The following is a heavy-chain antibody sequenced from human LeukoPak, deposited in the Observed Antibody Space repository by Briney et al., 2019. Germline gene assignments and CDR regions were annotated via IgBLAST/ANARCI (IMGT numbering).Heavy chain of an antibody. CDR3: ARVVRSLPNCGGDCYIFDY. J-gene: IGHJ4*02. V-gene: IGHV3-20*04. CDR1: GFTFDEYF. D-gene: IGHD2-21*02. CDR2: IDWNGGSA. Sequence: GGSLRLSCAASGFTFDEYFMSWVRQAPGKGLEWVSGIDWNGGSAGYADSVKGRFTISRDNAKSSLYLQMNSLRVEDTAFYYCARVVRSLPNCGGDCYIFDYWGQGTLVTVSS.